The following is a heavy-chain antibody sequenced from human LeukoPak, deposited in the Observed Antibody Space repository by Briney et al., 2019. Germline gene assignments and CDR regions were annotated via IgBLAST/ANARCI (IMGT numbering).Heavy chain of an antibody. J-gene: IGHJ5*01. CDR2: ISYSGST. V-gene: IGHV4-59*08. CDR3: ARRSVSSQSFDF. Sequence: SETLSLTCTVSGGSISTYYWSWIRQPPGKGLEWIGYISYSGSTNHNPSLESRVTISVDTSKNQFSLKLSSVTAADTAVYYCARRSVSSQSFDFWGQGTLVTVSS. CDR1: GGSISTYY.